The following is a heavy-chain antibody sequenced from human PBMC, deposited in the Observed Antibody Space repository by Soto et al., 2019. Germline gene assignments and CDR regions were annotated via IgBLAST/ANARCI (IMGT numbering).Heavy chain of an antibody. Sequence: EVQLVESGGGLVQPGRSLRLSCAASGFTFDDYAMHWVRQAPGKGLEWVSGISWNSGSIGYADSVKGRFTISRDNAKNSLYLQMNSLRAEDTALYYCAKDPDSSGLYYFDYWGQGTLVTVSS. V-gene: IGHV3-9*01. CDR3: AKDPDSSGLYYFDY. J-gene: IGHJ4*02. CDR2: ISWNSGSI. CDR1: GFTFDDYA. D-gene: IGHD6-19*01.